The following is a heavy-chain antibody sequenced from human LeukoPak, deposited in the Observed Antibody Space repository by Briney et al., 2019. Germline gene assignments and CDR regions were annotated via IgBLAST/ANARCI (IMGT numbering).Heavy chain of an antibody. V-gene: IGHV1-2*06. D-gene: IGHD3-16*01. CDR2: INPNSGDT. Sequence: ASVKVSCKASGYFFSGYYIHWVRQAPGQGLEWMGRINPNSGDTNYIQKFQGRVTMTRDTSISTAYMDLRSLKSDDTAVYYCARDRGSGGNHFDYWGQGTLVTVSS. CDR3: ARDRGSGGNHFDY. J-gene: IGHJ4*02. CDR1: GYFFSGYY.